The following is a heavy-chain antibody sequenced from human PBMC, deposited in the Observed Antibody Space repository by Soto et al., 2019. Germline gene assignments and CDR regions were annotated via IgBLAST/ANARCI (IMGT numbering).Heavy chain of an antibody. D-gene: IGHD3-10*01. Sequence: QVQLVQSGAEVKKPGASVKVSCKASGYTFTSYDINWVRQATGQGLEWMGWMNHNSGNPGYAQKFQGRVTMTRNTSLGTAYMGLSSLRYEDTAGYYCARRGARGDVGGRGTKVSVSS. CDR1: GYTFTSYD. CDR3: ARRGARGDV. J-gene: IGHJ6*02. V-gene: IGHV1-8*01. CDR2: MNHNSGNP.